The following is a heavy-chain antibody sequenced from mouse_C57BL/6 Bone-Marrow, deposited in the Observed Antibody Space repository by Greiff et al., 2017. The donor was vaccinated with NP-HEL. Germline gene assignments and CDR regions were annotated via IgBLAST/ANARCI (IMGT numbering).Heavy chain of an antibody. CDR3: ARVSTMVKWVAY. D-gene: IGHD2-2*01. Sequence: QVQLQQPGAELVRPGTSVKLSCKASGYTFTSYWMHWVKQRPGQGLEWIGVIDPSDSYTNYNQKFKGKATLTVDTSSSTAYMQLSSLQSEDSAVYYCARVSTMVKWVAYWGQGTLVTVSA. V-gene: IGHV1-59*01. CDR2: IDPSDSYT. J-gene: IGHJ3*01. CDR1: GYTFTSYW.